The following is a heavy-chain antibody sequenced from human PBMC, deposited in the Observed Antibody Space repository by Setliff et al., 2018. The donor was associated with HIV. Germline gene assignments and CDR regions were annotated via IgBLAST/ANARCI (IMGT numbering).Heavy chain of an antibody. CDR3: ARGWGHDGFDF. CDR1: GRSFSGYY. V-gene: IGHV4-34*01. Sequence: SETLSLTCAVYGRSFSGYYWNWIRRSPGKGLEWIGEINHSGGTNYNPSLKSRVTMSIDTSKNQFSLNVSSVTAADTAVYYCARGWGHDGFDFWGQGTMVTVSS. D-gene: IGHD7-27*01. J-gene: IGHJ3*01. CDR2: INHSGGT.